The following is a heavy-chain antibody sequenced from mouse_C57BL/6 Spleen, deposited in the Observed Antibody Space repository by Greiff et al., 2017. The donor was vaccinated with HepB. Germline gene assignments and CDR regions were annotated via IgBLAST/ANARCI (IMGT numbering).Heavy chain of an antibody. J-gene: IGHJ2*01. D-gene: IGHD4-1*01. CDR3: AKDWGYYFDY. V-gene: IGHV1-64*01. Sequence: QVQLQQSGAELVKPGASVKLSCKASGYTFTSYWMHWVKQRPGQGLEWIGMIHPNSGSTNYNEKFKSKATLTVDKSSSTAYMQLSSLTSEDSAVYYCAKDWGYYFDYWGQGTTLTVSS. CDR2: IHPNSGST. CDR1: GYTFTSYW.